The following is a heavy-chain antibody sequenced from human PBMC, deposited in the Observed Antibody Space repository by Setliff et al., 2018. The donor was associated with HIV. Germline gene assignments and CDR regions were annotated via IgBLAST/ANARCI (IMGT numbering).Heavy chain of an antibody. CDR2: IYHSGTT. Sequence: PSETLSLTCSVFGGSISSGDYYWSWLRQHPGKGLEWIGYIYHSGTTYYNPSLASRVIISADTSRKRFSLQLNSVTAADTGVYFCARAPQDRTTWYFDLWGRGTLVTVSS. CDR3: ARAPQDRTTWYFDL. V-gene: IGHV4-31*03. CDR1: GGSISSGDYY. D-gene: IGHD4-17*01. J-gene: IGHJ2*01.